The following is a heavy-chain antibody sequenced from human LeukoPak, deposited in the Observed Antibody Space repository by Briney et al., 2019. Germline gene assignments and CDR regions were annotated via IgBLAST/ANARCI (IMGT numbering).Heavy chain of an antibody. CDR1: GYTFTSYY. V-gene: IGHV1-46*01. D-gene: IGHD3-22*01. Sequence: ASVKVSCKAPGYTFTSYYMHWVRQAPGQGLEWMGIINPSGGSTSYAQKFQGRVTMTRDMSTSTVYMELSSLRSEDTAVYYCARESVVITTSFDYWGQGTLVTVSS. CDR3: ARESVVITTSFDY. CDR2: INPSGGST. J-gene: IGHJ4*02.